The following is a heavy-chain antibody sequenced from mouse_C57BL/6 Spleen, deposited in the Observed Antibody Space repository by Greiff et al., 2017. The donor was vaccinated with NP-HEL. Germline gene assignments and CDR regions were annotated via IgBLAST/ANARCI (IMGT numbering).Heavy chain of an antibody. CDR1: GYTFTSYG. CDR2: IYPRSGNT. Sequence: QVQLQQSGAELARPGASVKLSCKASGYTFTSYGISWVKQRTGQGLEWIGEIYPRSGNTYYNEKFKGKATLTADKSSSTAYMELRSLTSEDSAVYFCARSDDYDTHAMDHWGQGTSVTVSS. V-gene: IGHV1-81*01. CDR3: ARSDDYDTHAMDH. D-gene: IGHD2-4*01. J-gene: IGHJ4*01.